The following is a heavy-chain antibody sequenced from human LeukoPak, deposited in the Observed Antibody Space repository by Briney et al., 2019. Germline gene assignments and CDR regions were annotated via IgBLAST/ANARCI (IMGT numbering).Heavy chain of an antibody. CDR1: GGSISSYY. J-gene: IGHJ4*02. D-gene: IGHD5-24*01. Sequence: SETLSLTCTASGGSISSYYWSWIRQPPGKGLEWIGYIYYTGSTNYNPSLKSRVTISVDTSKNQFSLKLRSVTAADTAVYYCARARDGYNYLGYWGQGTLVTVSS. CDR2: IYYTGST. V-gene: IGHV4-59*01. CDR3: ARARDGYNYLGY.